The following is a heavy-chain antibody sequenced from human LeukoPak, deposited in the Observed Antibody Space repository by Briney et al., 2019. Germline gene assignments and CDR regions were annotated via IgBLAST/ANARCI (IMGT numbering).Heavy chain of an antibody. D-gene: IGHD6-13*01. J-gene: IGHJ4*02. CDR1: GGSISSYY. Sequence: SETLSLTCTVSGGSISSYYWSWIRQPPGKGLEWIGYIYYSGSTNYNPSLKSRVTISVDTSKNQFSLKLSSVTAADTAVYYCARGYSSWYYYNILFDYWGQGTLVTVSS. CDR3: ARGYSSWYYYNILFDY. V-gene: IGHV4-59*01. CDR2: IYYSGST.